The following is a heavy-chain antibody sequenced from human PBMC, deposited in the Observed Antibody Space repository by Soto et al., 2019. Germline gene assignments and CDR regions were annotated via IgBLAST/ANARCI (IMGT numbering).Heavy chain of an antibody. CDR2: ISGSGGST. Sequence: EVQLLESGGGLVQPGGSLRLSCAASGFTFSSYAMSWVRQAPGKGLEWVSAISGSGGSTYYADSVKGRFTISRDNSKNTLSLQLNSRGAEETAVYYCAEDFGYSYGPDYWGQGTLVTVSS. J-gene: IGHJ4*02. CDR1: GFTFSSYA. CDR3: AEDFGYSYGPDY. V-gene: IGHV3-23*01. D-gene: IGHD5-18*01.